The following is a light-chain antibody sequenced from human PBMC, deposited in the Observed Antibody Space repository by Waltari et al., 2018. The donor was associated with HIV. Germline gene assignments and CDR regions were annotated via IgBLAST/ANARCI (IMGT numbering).Light chain of an antibody. Sequence: HSVLTQPPSVSAAPGQKVTISCSGSSSNIGNNYVSWYQQFPGTAPKLLIYDNNKRPSGIPDRFSGTKSGASATLGITGLQTGDEAGYYCGAWDSGLSAWVFGGGTKLTVL. J-gene: IGLJ3*02. CDR3: GAWDSGLSAWV. V-gene: IGLV1-51*01. CDR1: SSNIGNNY. CDR2: DNN.